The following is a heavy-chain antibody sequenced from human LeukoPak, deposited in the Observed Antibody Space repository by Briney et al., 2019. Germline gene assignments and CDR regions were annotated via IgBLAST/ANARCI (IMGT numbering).Heavy chain of an antibody. CDR1: GYSISSGYY. CDR3: ARGQWLVPIDY. J-gene: IGHJ4*02. Sequence: SETLSLTCAVSGYSISSGYYWGWIRLPPGKGLEWTGTIYHSGSTYYNPSLKSRVTIAVDTSKNQFSLKLSSVTAADTAVYYCARGQWLVPIDYWGQGTLVTVSS. D-gene: IGHD6-19*01. V-gene: IGHV4-38-2*01. CDR2: IYHSGST.